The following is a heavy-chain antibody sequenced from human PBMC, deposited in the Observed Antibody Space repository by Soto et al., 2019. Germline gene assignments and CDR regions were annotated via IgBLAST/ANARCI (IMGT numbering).Heavy chain of an antibody. CDR2: IYYSGST. J-gene: IGHJ4*02. D-gene: IGHD1-1*01. CDR1: GGSFDSTGYY. V-gene: IGHV4-39*01. Sequence: QLQLQESGPGLVKPSETLSLTCTVSGGSFDSTGYYWAWVRQPPGKGLEWIAYIYYSGSTYYNPSLKSRLTISVDASRNQLSLSLSSVTAAETACYYCATVPIVGTTPYDVDFRGQGTLFTFSS. CDR3: ATVPIVGTTPYDVDF.